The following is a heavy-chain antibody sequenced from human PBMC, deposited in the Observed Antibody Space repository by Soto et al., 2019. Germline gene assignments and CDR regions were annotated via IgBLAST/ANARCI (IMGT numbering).Heavy chain of an antibody. V-gene: IGHV4-34*01. Sequence: SETLSLTCAVYGGSFSGYYWSWIRQPPGKGLEWIGEINHSGSTNYNPSLKSRVTISVDTSKNQFSLKLSSVTAADTAVYYCARGGFYWGQGTLVTVSS. CDR2: INHSGST. CDR3: ARGGFY. CDR1: GGSFSGYY. J-gene: IGHJ4*02.